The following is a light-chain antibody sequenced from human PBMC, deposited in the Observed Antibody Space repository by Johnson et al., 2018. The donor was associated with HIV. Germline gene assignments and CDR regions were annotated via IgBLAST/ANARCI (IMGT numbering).Light chain of an antibody. V-gene: IGLV1-51*02. CDR1: SSNIGNNY. Sequence: QLVLTQPPSVSAAPGQKVTISCSGSSSNIGNNYISWYQQFPGTATKLLIYENNRRPSGIPDRFSGSKSGTSATLGITGLQTGDEADYYCGTWDSSLSAGNVFGTGTKVTVL. CDR2: ENN. J-gene: IGLJ1*01. CDR3: GTWDSSLSAGNV.